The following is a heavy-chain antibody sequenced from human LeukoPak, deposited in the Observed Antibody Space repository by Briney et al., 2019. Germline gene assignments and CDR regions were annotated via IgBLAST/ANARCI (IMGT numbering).Heavy chain of an antibody. D-gene: IGHD3-9*01. J-gene: IGHJ4*02. CDR2: IYSGGST. CDR1: GFTFSSYS. CDR3: VRSYRDLTGYYNHFDY. V-gene: IGHV3-66*01. Sequence: QPGGSLRLSCAASGFTFSSYSMNWVRQAPGKGLEGVSVIYSGGSTYYADSVKGRFTISRDNSKNTLYLQMNSLRPEDTAVYYCVRSYRDLTGYYNHFDYWGQGNLVTVSS.